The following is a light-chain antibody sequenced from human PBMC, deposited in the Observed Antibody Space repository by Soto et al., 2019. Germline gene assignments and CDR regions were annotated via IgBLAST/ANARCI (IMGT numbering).Light chain of an antibody. J-gene: IGLJ2*01. CDR3: SSYTSSSIVV. V-gene: IGLV2-14*01. Sequence: QSALTQPASVSGSPGQSITISCTGTSSDVGGYNYVSWYQQHPGKAPKLMIYDVSNRPSGVSNRFSGSKSGNTASLTISGLXAEXEADYYCSSYTSSSIVVFGGGTKLTVL. CDR2: DVS. CDR1: SSDVGGYNY.